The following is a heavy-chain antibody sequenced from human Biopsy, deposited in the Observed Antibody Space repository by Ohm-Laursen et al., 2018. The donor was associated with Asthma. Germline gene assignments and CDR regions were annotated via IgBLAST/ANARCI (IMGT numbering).Heavy chain of an antibody. J-gene: IGHJ4*02. Sequence: SVTASCQVSGYSLTDLSMHWARQAPGHGLEWMGGHDHEEGGTVNARRFQGRVTMTEDTSTDTAYMELSSLSSDDTAVYDCASDFPKDYVRYNFQFWGQGTLVTVSS. CDR1: GYSLTDLS. CDR2: HDHEEGGT. V-gene: IGHV1-24*01. CDR3: ASDFPKDYVRYNFQF. D-gene: IGHD4-17*01.